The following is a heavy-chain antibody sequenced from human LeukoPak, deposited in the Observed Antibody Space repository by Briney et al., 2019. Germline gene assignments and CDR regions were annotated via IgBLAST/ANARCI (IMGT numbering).Heavy chain of an antibody. V-gene: IGHV3-11*01. CDR1: GFTFSDYY. Sequence: GGSLRLSCAASGFTFSDYYMSWIRQAPGRGLEWVSYISSIGSTMYYADSVKGRFTISRDNAKNSLYLQMNSLRAEDTAVYFCARADRGGDYFDYWGQGTLVPVSS. D-gene: IGHD4-17*01. CDR3: ARADRGGDYFDY. J-gene: IGHJ4*02. CDR2: ISSIGSTM.